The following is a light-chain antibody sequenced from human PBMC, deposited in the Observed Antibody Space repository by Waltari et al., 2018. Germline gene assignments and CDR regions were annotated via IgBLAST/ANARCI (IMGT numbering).Light chain of an antibody. V-gene: IGKV1-17*01. CDR2: AAS. Sequence: DIQITQSPSSLSASAGDRVPITCRASQGISTYLNWYQQKPGKAPKRLIYAASSLESGVPSRFSGSGSGTDFTLTISSLQPEDFATYYCLQYNSNPYSFGQGTKVEIK. CDR3: LQYNSNPYS. CDR1: QGISTY. J-gene: IGKJ2*03.